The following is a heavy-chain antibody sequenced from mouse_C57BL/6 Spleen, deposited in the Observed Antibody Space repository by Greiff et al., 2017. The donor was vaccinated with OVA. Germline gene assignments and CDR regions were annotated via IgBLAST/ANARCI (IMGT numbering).Heavy chain of an antibody. D-gene: IGHD1-1*01. J-gene: IGHJ3*01. V-gene: IGHV1-69*01. CDR1: GYTFTSYW. CDR2: IDPSDSYT. Sequence: QVQLQQPGAELVMPGASVKLSCKASGYTFTSYWMHWVKQRPGQGLEWIGEIDPSDSYTNYNQKFKGKSTLTVDKSSSTAYTQLSSLTSEDSAVYYCARGSGSSPWFAYWGQGTLVTVSA. CDR3: ARGSGSSPWFAY.